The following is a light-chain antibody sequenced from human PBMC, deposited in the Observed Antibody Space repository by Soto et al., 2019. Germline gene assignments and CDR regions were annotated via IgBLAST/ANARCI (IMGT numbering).Light chain of an antibody. CDR2: GAS. CDR1: LGISNY. J-gene: IGKJ3*01. V-gene: IGKV1-27*01. Sequence: DIPMAQSPSALSASVGDRVTITCRASLGISNYLAWYQQKPGKVPNVLIYGASTLHSGVPSRFSGSGSGTEFTLTITSLQPEDVATYYCQKYNTAPFTFGPGTKVDLK. CDR3: QKYNTAPFT.